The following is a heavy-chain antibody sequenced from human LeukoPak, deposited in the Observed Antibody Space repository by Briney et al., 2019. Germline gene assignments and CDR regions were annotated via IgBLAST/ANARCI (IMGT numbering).Heavy chain of an antibody. Sequence: PRGSPGHSRGASGFTDTSNYLSWVRQAPGKGLEWVSIIYSGGGAYYADSVKGRFTISRDNSRNTLLLQMNSLRAEDTAMYHCARVCPPNWLDPGGQGIMVTVSS. CDR2: IYSGGGA. CDR1: GFTDTSNY. CDR3: ARVCPPNWLDP. V-gene: IGHV3-66*01. J-gene: IGHJ5*01.